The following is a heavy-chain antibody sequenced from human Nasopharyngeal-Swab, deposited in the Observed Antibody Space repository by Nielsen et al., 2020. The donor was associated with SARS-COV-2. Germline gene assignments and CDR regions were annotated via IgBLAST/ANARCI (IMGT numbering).Heavy chain of an antibody. CDR1: GYTFTSYR. Sequence: ASVKVSCKASGYTFTSYRISWVRQAPGQGLEWMGWISAYNGNTNYAQKLQGRVTMTRDTSTSTVYMELSSLTSEDTAVYYCARSPYSSGWYYFDYWGQGTLVTVSS. D-gene: IGHD6-19*01. CDR3: ARSPYSSGWYYFDY. J-gene: IGHJ4*02. V-gene: IGHV1-18*01. CDR2: ISAYNGNT.